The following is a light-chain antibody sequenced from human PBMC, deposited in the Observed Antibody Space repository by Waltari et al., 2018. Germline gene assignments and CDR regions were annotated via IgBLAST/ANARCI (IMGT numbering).Light chain of an antibody. CDR1: QCIRDF. Sequence: TCLASQCIRDFLAWYQQKPGKAPKLLIYAASTLQSGVPSRFSGSGSGTDFTLTITSLQPEDFATYYCQLLNSSQWTFGQGTKVEIK. CDR3: QLLNSSQWT. V-gene: IGKV1-9*01. CDR2: AAS. J-gene: IGKJ1*01.